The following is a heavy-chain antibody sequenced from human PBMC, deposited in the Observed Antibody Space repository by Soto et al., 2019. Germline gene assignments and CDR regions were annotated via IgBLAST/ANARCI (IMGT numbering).Heavy chain of an antibody. V-gene: IGHV1-46*01. CDR1: GYTFTSYY. CDR2: INPSGGST. J-gene: IGHJ4*02. Sequence: QVQLVQSGAEVKKPGASVKVSCKASGYTFTSYYMHWVRQAPGQGLEWMGIINPSGGSTSYAQKFQGRDTMTRDTSTSIVYMELSSLRSEDTAVYYCARVDPYCSSTSCYIDYWGQGTLVTVSS. D-gene: IGHD2-2*02. CDR3: ARVDPYCSSTSCYIDY.